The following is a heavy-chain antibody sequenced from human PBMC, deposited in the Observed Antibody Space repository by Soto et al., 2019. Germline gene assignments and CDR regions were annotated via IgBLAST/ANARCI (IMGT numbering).Heavy chain of an antibody. CDR3: ARHKDTSSRYLLPDF. J-gene: IGHJ4*02. D-gene: IGHD6-13*01. Sequence: PSETLSLTCTVSGGSISSGSYYWGWVRQPPGKWLEWIGSIYYSGHAYYNPSLKSRVAVSVDTSKNQFSLKVTSVTATDTAVYYCARHKDTSSRYLLPDFWGQGTLVTVSS. V-gene: IGHV4-39*01. CDR1: GGSISSGSYY. CDR2: IYYSGHA.